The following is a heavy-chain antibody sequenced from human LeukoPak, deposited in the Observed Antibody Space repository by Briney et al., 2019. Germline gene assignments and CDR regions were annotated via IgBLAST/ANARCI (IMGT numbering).Heavy chain of an antibody. J-gene: IGHJ5*02. CDR2: IYYSGST. V-gene: IGHV4-39*01. CDR1: GGSINSSSYY. CDR3: ARHSSSGYYFHRWFDP. Sequence: SETLSLTCTVSGGSINSSSYYWGWIRQPPGKGLEWIGSIYYSGSTYYNPSLKSRVTISVDTSKNQFSLKLSSVTAADTAVYYCARHSSSGYYFHRWFDPWGQGTLVTVSS. D-gene: IGHD3-22*01.